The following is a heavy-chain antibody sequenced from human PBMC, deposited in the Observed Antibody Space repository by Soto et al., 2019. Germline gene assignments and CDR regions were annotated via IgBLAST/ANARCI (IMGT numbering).Heavy chain of an antibody. D-gene: IGHD3-3*01. CDR1: GYTFTSYA. CDR2: INAGNGNT. J-gene: IGHJ4*02. CDR3: ARALRNCDFWSAPLREY. Sequence: QVQLVQSGAEVKKPGASLKVSCKASGYTFTSYAMHWVRQAPGQRLEWMGWINAGNGNTKYSQKFQGRVTITRDTSARTAYMELSRLRSEGTAVYYCARALRNCDFWSAPLREYWVQGTLVSACS. V-gene: IGHV1-3*01.